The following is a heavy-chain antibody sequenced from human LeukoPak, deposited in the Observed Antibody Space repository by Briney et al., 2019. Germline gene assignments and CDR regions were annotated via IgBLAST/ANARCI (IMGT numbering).Heavy chain of an antibody. Sequence: GASVKVSCKASGYTFTGYYMHWVRQAPGQGPEWMGWINPNSGGTNYAQKFQGRVTMTRDTSISTAYMELSRLRSDDTAVYYCASAFGRGVKRYFDYWDQGTLVTVSS. D-gene: IGHD3-10*01. CDR3: ASAFGRGVKRYFDY. CDR1: GYTFTGYY. CDR2: INPNSGGT. V-gene: IGHV1-2*02. J-gene: IGHJ4*02.